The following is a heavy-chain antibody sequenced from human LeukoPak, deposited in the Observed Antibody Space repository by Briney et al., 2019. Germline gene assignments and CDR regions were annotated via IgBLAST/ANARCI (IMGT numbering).Heavy chain of an antibody. J-gene: IGHJ4*02. V-gene: IGHV3-11*04. D-gene: IGHD3-16*01. CDR1: GFSFSDYY. Sequence: GGSLRLSCAASGFSFSDYYMSWIRQAPGKGLEWVSYTSSRGDIRYYADSVKGRFTISRDSAKNLLYLQMNSLRAEDTAVYYCVRFGSGWGSFDFWGQGTLVTVSP. CDR3: VRFGSGWGSFDF. CDR2: TSSRGDIR.